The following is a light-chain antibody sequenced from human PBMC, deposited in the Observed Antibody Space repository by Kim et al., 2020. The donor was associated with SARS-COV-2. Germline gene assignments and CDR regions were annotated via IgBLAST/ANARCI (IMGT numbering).Light chain of an antibody. CDR3: QQRTNSIT. J-gene: IGKJ5*01. CDR2: DTS. CDR1: QNVITH. Sequence: IVLTQSPATLSLSPGERAILSCRASQNVITHLAWYQQKPGQAPRLLIFDTSDRAPGVPPRFSGGGSGTDFTLTISSLEPEDFAVYYCQQRTNSITFGQGTRLEIK. V-gene: IGKV3-11*01.